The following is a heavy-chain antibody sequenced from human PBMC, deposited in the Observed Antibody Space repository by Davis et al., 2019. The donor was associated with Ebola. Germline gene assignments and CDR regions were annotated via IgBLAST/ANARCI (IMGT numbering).Heavy chain of an antibody. D-gene: IGHD5-24*01. CDR3: ARGWLRRAFDI. CDR2: TYYSSKWFN. J-gene: IGHJ3*02. CDR1: GDSVSSAG. V-gene: IGHV6-1*01. Sequence: HSQTLSLTCAISGDSVSSAGWNWIRQSPSRGLEWLGRTYYSSKWFNDYAVSVKSRITINPDTSKNQFSLQLNSVTPEDTAVYYCARGWLRRAFDIWGQGTMVTVAP.